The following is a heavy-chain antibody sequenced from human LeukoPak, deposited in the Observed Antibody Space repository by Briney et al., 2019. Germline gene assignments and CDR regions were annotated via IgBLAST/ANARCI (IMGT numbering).Heavy chain of an antibody. V-gene: IGHV1-69*05. CDR2: IIPIFGTA. CDR3: AIKYQLLHTYFDY. CDR1: GGTFSSYA. J-gene: IGHJ4*02. Sequence: SVKVSCKASGGTFSSYAISWARQAPGQGLEWMGGIIPIFGTANYAQKFQGRVTITTDESTSTAYMELSSLRSEDTAVYYCAIKYQLLHTYFDYWGQGTLVTVSS. D-gene: IGHD2-2*01.